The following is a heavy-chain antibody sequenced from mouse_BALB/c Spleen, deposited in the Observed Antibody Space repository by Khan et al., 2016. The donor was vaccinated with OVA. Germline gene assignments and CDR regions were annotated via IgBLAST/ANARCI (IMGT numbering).Heavy chain of an antibody. V-gene: IGHV3-2*02. D-gene: IGHD2-3*01. J-gene: IGHJ2*01. CDR2: ISYSGNT. Sequence: VQLQQSGPGLVKPSQSLSLTCTVTGYSITSDYAWNWIRQFPENKLEWMGYISYSGNTKYNPSLKSRISITRDTSENQFFLQLNSVTIEDTATYYCARIDGGDFDYWGQGTTLTVSA. CDR3: ARIDGGDFDY. CDR1: GYSITSDYA.